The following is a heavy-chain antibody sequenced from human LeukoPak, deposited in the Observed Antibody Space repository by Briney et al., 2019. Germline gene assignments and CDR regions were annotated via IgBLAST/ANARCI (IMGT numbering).Heavy chain of an antibody. CDR1: GYTFTGYY. CDR2: INPNSGGT. J-gene: IGHJ4*02. V-gene: IGHV1-2*06. CDR3: ARAGYSSGWYGSSFDY. Sequence: ASVKVSRKASGYTFTGYYMHWVRQAPGQGLEWMGRINPNSGGTNYAQKFQGRVTMTRDTSISTAYMELSRLRSDDTAVYYCARAGYSSGWYGSSFDYWGQGTLVTVSS. D-gene: IGHD6-19*01.